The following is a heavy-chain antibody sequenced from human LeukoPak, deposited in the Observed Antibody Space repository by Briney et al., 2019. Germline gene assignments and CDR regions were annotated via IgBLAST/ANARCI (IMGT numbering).Heavy chain of an antibody. D-gene: IGHD3-22*01. Sequence: PSETLSLTCNVSGGSINNYFWSWIRQPAGKGLEWIRRTYISGSTNYNPSLKSRVTMSLDTSKNQFSLKLTSVSAPDTAVYYCARDIGMIDYYYYYMDVWGKGTTVTVSS. CDR2: TYISGST. CDR3: ARDIGMIDYYYYYMDV. V-gene: IGHV4-4*07. CDR1: GGSINNYF. J-gene: IGHJ6*03.